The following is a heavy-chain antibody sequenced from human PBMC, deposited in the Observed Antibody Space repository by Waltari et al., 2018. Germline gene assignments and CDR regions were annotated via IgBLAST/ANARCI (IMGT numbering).Heavy chain of an antibody. CDR1: VFTFSSYS. CDR2: ISSSSSTI. J-gene: IGHJ4*02. D-gene: IGHD6-19*01. Sequence: EVQLVESGVGLVQPGGSLRLSCAASVFTFSSYSMNWVRQAPGKGLEWVSYISSSSSTIYYADSVKGRFTISRDNAKNSLYLQMNSLRAEDTAVYYCARGRLPGIAVAGHDSDWGQGTLVTVSS. CDR3: ARGRLPGIAVAGHDSD. V-gene: IGHV3-48*01.